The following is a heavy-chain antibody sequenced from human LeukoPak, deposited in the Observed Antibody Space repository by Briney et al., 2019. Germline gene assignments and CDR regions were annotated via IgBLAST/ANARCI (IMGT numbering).Heavy chain of an antibody. CDR3: AIRPGYSSSWYDYYYYGIDV. CDR1: GYTFTSYD. CDR2: MNPNSGNT. Sequence: ASVKVSCKASGYTFTSYDINWVRQATGQGLEWMGWMNPNSGNTGYAQKFQGRVTMTRNTSISTAYMELSSLRSEDTAVYYCAIRPGYSSSWYDYYYYGIDVWGQGTTVTVSS. J-gene: IGHJ6*02. D-gene: IGHD6-13*01. V-gene: IGHV1-8*01.